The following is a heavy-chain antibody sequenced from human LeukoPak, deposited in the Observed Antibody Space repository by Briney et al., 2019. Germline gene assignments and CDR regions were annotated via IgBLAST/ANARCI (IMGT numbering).Heavy chain of an antibody. CDR3: ARDQQAIPYAFDI. CDR2: ISSSSSNI. J-gene: IGHJ3*02. CDR1: GFSFSRYS. V-gene: IGHV3-48*01. D-gene: IGHD2-2*01. Sequence: PGGSLRLPCAASGFSFSRYSMNWVRQAPGKGLEWVSYISSSSSNINYADSVKGRFTTSRDNAKNSLYLQMNSLRAEDTAVYYCARDQQAIPYAFDIWGQGTMVTVSS.